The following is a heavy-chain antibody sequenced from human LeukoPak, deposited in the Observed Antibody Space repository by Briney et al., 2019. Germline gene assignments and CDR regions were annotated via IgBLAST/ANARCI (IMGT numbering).Heavy chain of an antibody. D-gene: IGHD3-16*01. CDR1: GFTFSTYA. J-gene: IGHJ4*02. CDR2: ISGSGGST. V-gene: IGHV3-23*01. Sequence: PGGSLRLSCAASGFTFSTYAMSWVRQAPGKGLEWVSGISGSGGSTYYADSVKGRFTISRDNSKNTLYLQMNSLRAEDTAVYYCARSRGPNTFGGVHDYWGQGTLVTASS. CDR3: ARSRGPNTFGGVHDY.